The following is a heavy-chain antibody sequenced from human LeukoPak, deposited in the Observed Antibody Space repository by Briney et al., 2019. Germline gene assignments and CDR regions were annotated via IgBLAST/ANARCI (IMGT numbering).Heavy chain of an antibody. J-gene: IGHJ4*02. D-gene: IGHD1-26*01. V-gene: IGHV3-21*01. CDR3: ARDEASGSYWADY. CDR1: GFTFSSYI. CDR2: ISSSSSYI. Sequence: GGSLRLSCAASGFTFSSYIMNWVRQAPGKGLEWVSSISSSSSYIHYADSVKGRFTISRDNARNSLYLQMNSLRAEDTAVYYCARDEASGSYWADYWGQGTLVTVSS.